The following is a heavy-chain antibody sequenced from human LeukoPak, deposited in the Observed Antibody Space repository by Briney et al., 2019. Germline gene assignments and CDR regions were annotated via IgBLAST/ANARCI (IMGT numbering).Heavy chain of an antibody. CDR3: AKDGGGGYVTDWYFDL. CDR1: GGSISTYY. D-gene: IGHD5-12*01. CDR2: VYYTGST. V-gene: IGHV4-59*01. Sequence: SETLSVTCTVSGGSISTYYWNWIRQPPGKGLEWIGYVYYTGSTNYNPSLKSRVTISVDTSKNQFSLKLTSVTAADTAVYYCAKDGGGGYVTDWYFDLWGRGTLVAVSS. J-gene: IGHJ2*01.